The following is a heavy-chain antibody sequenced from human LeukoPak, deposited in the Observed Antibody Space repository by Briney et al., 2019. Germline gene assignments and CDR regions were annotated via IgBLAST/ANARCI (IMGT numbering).Heavy chain of an antibody. CDR1: GFTFDDYA. J-gene: IGHJ3*02. V-gene: IGHV3-9*01. Sequence: GGSLRLSCAASGFTFDDYAMHWVRQAPGKGLEWVSGISWNSGSIGYADSVKGRFSISRDNAKNSLYLQMNSLRAEDTALYYCAKEQIEHDAFDIWGQGTMVTVSS. CDR3: AKEQIEHDAFDI. CDR2: ISWNSGSI. D-gene: IGHD3-22*01.